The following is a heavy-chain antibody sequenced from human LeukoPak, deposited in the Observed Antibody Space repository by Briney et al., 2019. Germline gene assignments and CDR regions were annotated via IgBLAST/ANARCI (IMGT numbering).Heavy chain of an antibody. V-gene: IGHV4-39*07. CDR3: ARDNYYDSSGVFDY. CDR2: IYYSGSI. Sequence: KASETLSLTCTVSGASISSSSYSWGWLRQPPGKGLEWIGSIYYSGSIYYNPSLKSRVTISVDTSKNQFSLKLSSVTAADTAVYYCARDNYYDSSGVFDYWGQGTLVTVSS. J-gene: IGHJ4*02. CDR1: GASISSSSYS. D-gene: IGHD3-22*01.